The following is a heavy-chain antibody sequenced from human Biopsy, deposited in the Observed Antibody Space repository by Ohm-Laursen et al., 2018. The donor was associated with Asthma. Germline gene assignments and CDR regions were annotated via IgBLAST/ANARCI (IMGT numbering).Heavy chain of an antibody. J-gene: IGHJ4*02. V-gene: IGHV3-30-3*01. CDR1: GFTFSSYA. D-gene: IGHD3-9*01. Sequence: SLRLSCSASGFTFSSYAMHWVRQAPGKGLEWVAVISYDGSNKYYADSVKGRFTISRDNSKNTLCLQMNSLRAEDTAVYYCAKDRDYDILTGPPGFDYWGQGTLVTVSS. CDR2: ISYDGSNK. CDR3: AKDRDYDILTGPPGFDY.